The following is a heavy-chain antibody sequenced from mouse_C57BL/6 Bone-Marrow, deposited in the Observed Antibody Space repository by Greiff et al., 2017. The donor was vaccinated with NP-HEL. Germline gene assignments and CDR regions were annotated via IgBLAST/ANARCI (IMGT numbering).Heavy chain of an antibody. J-gene: IGHJ1*03. V-gene: IGHV1-72*01. D-gene: IGHD1-1*01. CDR3: SRYYYGSRGWYFDV. CDR2: IDPNSGGT. CDR1: GYTFTSYW. Sequence: QVQLQQPGADLVKPGASVKLSCKASGYTFTSYWMHWVKQRPGRGLEWIGRIDPNSGGTKFNEKFKTKATLTVDNPSSTAYMQLSGLTSEDSAVYYCSRYYYGSRGWYFDVWGTGTTVTVSS.